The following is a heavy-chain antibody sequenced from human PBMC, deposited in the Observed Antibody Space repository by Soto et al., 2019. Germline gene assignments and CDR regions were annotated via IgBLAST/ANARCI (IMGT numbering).Heavy chain of an antibody. CDR3: ARGSFIAAAGFDY. CDR2: INPNSGGT. J-gene: IGHJ4*02. CDR1: GGTFSSYA. D-gene: IGHD6-13*01. V-gene: IGHV1-2*02. Sequence: ASVKFSCKASGGTFSSYAIIWVRQAPGQGLEWMGWINPNSGGTNYAQKFQGRVTMTRDTSISTAYMELSRLRSDDTAVYYCARGSFIAAAGFDYWGQGTLVTVSS.